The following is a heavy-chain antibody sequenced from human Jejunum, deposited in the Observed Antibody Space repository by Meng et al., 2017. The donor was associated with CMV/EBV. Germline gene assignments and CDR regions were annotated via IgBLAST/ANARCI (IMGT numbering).Heavy chain of an antibody. J-gene: IGHJ3*02. CDR1: TGYY. V-gene: IGHV1-2*02. D-gene: IGHD3-22*01. Sequence: TGYYIHWVRQAPGQGLEWMGWINPNFSGTDYAQKFQGRVTMTRDTSISTAYMELSNLSSDDTAVYYCARDYYDSSGYNWRGAFDIWGQGAMGTVSS. CDR3: ARDYYDSSGYNWRGAFDI. CDR2: INPNFSGT.